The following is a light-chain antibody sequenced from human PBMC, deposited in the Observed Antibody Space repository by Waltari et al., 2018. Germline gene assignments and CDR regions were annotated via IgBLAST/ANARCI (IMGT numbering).Light chain of an antibody. V-gene: IGKV1-9*01. J-gene: IGKJ5*01. Sequence: DIQLTQSPSLLSASLGDRVTITCRASQGRSNNLAWYQQQPGKAPKLLISATSTLQSGVPSRFSGSGSGTEFTLTISDLQPEDFTTYYCQQLNCYSLITFGQGTRLEIK. CDR3: QQLNCYSLIT. CDR1: QGRSNN. CDR2: ATS.